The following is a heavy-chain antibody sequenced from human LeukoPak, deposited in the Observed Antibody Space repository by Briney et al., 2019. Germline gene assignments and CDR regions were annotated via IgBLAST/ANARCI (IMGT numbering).Heavy chain of an antibody. CDR1: GYTFTSYG. V-gene: IGHV1-18*01. J-gene: IGHJ3*02. CDR2: ISAYNGNT. Sequence: ASVKVSCKASGYTFTSYGISWVRQAPGQGLEWMGWISAYNGNTNYAQNLLGRVTMTTDTSTTTVYMELRSLRSDDTAVYYCARDRSSSDIWGQGTMVTVSS. D-gene: IGHD6-19*01. CDR3: ARDRSSSDI.